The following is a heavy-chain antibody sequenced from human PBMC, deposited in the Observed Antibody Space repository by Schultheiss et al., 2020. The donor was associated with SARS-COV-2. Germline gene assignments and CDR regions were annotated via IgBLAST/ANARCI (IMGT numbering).Heavy chain of an antibody. J-gene: IGHJ5*02. D-gene: IGHD2-15*01. CDR2: IYYSGST. V-gene: IGHV4-61*01. Sequence: SETLSLTCTVSGGSVSSDSYYWSWIRQPPGKGLEWIGYIYYSGSTNYNPSLESRVTISVDTSKNQFSLKLSSVTAADTAVYYCARVVVVAATLGWFDPWGQGTLVTVSS. CDR1: GGSVSSDSYY. CDR3: ARVVVVAATLGWFDP.